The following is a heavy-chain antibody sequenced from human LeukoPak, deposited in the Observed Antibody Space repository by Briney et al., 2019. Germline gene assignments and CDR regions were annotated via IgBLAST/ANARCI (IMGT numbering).Heavy chain of an antibody. CDR2: ISGNGVST. J-gene: IGHJ4*02. CDR1: GFTFSSYA. V-gene: IGHV3-23*01. D-gene: IGHD3-3*01. Sequence: GGSLRLSCAASGFTFSSYAMTWVRQAPGKGLEWVSVISGNGVSTYYADSVKGRFTISRDNSKNTLYLQMNSLRAEDTAVYYCAEAVDFWSGYPSSPYDYWGQGTLVTVSS. CDR3: AEAVDFWSGYPSSPYDY.